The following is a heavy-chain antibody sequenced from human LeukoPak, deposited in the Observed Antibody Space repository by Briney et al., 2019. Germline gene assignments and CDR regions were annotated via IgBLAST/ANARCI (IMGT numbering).Heavy chain of an antibody. D-gene: IGHD3-3*01. CDR3: GRRLNTGHDTSDV. CDR2: IYYTGST. J-gene: IGHJ3*01. Sequence: SQTLSLTCTVSGDSVSSGGYYWVWIRQRPGKGLEWIGYIYYTGSTSYNPSLKSRLTIAVDTSKNQFSLKLSSVTAADTAVYYCGRRLNTGHDTSDVWGQGTMVTVSS. V-gene: IGHV4-31*03. CDR1: GDSVSSGGYY.